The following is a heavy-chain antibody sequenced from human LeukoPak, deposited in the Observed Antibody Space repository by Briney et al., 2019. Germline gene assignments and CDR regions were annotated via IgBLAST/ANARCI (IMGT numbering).Heavy chain of an antibody. CDR2: LYYSGTT. CDR3: ASAGSSGQFDY. J-gene: IGHJ4*02. CDR1: GGSISFYY. Sequence: PSETLSLTCTVSGGSISFYYWSWIRQPPGKGLEWIGSLYYSGTTYYNSSLKSRVTISVDTSKNQFSLKLSSVTAADTAVYYCASAGSSGQFDYWGQGTLVTVSS. D-gene: IGHD6-19*01. V-gene: IGHV4-59*12.